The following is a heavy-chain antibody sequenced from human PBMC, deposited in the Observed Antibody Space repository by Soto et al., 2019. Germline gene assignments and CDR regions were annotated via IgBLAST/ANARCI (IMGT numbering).Heavy chain of an antibody. CDR2: LYDVDGS. V-gene: IGHV3-53*01. CDR3: ATWHEREHAYDV. Sequence: GGSLRLSCAAFGLTISGKKYVAWVRQAPGKGLEWVSALYDVDGSFYADSVKGRFTTSGDSSKTTVYLQMNDLRPDDTAVYYCATWHEREHAYDVWGQGTTVTVSS. J-gene: IGHJ3*01. CDR1: GLTISGKKY. D-gene: IGHD1-1*01.